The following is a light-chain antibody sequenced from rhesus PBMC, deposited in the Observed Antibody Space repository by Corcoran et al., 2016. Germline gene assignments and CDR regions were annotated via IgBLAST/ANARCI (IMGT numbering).Light chain of an antibody. V-gene: IGKV1-16*01. CDR3: RQYNSAPPT. CDR1: QSISSW. CDR2: QAS. J-gene: IGKJ1*01. Sequence: DIQMTQSPSSLSASVGDKVTITCQASQSISSWLAWYQQKPGNAPKPLIYQASSLETGVPSRVSGSGSWTDFTLTISSLQPEDFATYYCRQYNSAPPTFGQGTKVEIK.